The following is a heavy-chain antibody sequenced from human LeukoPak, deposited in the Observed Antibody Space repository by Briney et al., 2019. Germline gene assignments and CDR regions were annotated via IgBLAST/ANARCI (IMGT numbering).Heavy chain of an antibody. J-gene: IGHJ4*02. CDR3: GRFGEFKGAAHDY. V-gene: IGHV1-18*01. CDR2: ISAYSGNT. D-gene: IGHD3-10*01. Sequence: GASVKLFCKASGYTFTSYGISWVRQAPGQGLEWMGWISAYSGNTNYAQKLQGRVTMTTDTSTSTAYMELRSLRSDDTAVYYCGRFGEFKGAAHDYWGQGTLVTVSS. CDR1: GYTFTSYG.